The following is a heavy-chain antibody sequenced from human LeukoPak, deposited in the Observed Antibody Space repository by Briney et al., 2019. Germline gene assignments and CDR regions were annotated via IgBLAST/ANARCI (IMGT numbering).Heavy chain of an antibody. Sequence: PSETLSLTCTVSGGSISSYYWSWIRQPPGKGLEWIGYIYYSGSTNHNPSLKSRVTISVDTSKNQFSLKLSSVTAADTAVYYCAGSEYSSSSPDYWGQGTLVTVSS. CDR2: IYYSGST. V-gene: IGHV4-59*01. CDR1: GGSISSYY. CDR3: AGSEYSSSSPDY. J-gene: IGHJ4*02. D-gene: IGHD6-6*01.